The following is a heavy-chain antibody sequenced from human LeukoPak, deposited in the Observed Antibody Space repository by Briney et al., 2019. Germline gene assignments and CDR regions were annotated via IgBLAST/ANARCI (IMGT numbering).Heavy chain of an antibody. Sequence: PGGSLRLSCAASGFTFSDYYMSWIRQAPGKGLEWVSYISSSGSTIYYADSVKGRFTISRDNAKNSLYLQMNSLRAEDTAVYYCGRAGYDFRRRHFDIWGEKTQVTVSS. V-gene: IGHV3-11*04. D-gene: IGHD3-3*01. CDR1: GFTFSDYY. CDR2: ISSSGSTI. CDR3: GRAGYDFRRRHFDI. J-gene: IGHJ4*02.